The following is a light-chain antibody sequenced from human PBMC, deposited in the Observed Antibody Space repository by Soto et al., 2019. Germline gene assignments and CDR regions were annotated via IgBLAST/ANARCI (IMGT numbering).Light chain of an antibody. V-gene: IGKV1-12*01. Sequence: DIQMTQSPSSVSASVGDRVTITCRASQSISSRLAWYQQKPGTVPKLLIYAASSLQSGVPSRFSGSGAGTEVTLTITSLQPEDFGTYYCQQGDSFPITFGQGTRLEIK. CDR2: AAS. J-gene: IGKJ5*01. CDR3: QQGDSFPIT. CDR1: QSISSR.